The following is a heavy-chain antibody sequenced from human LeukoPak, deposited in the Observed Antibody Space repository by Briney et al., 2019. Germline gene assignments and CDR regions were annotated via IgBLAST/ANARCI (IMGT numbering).Heavy chain of an antibody. V-gene: IGHV3-48*03. CDR3: ARDRRHSRSGYYFTSLYYYYYGMDV. D-gene: IGHD3-3*01. J-gene: IGHJ6*02. CDR2: ISSSGSTI. CDR1: GFTFSSYE. Sequence: GGSLRLSCAASGFTFSSYEMNWVRQAPGEGLEWVSYISSSGSTIYYADSVKGRFTISRDNDKNSLYLQMNSLRAEDTAVYYCARDRRHSRSGYYFTSLYYYYYGMDVWGQGTTVTVSS.